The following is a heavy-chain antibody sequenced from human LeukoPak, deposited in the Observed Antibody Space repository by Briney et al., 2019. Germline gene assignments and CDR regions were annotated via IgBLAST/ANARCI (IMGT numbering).Heavy chain of an antibody. J-gene: IGHJ3*02. V-gene: IGHV3-30*14. CDR3: ALRKYSGSPSGFDI. D-gene: IGHD6-13*01. CDR1: GFTFISYA. Sequence: PGGSLRLSCAASGFTFISYAMHWVRQAPGKGLEWVAVISYDGSNTYYADSVKGRFTISRDNSKNTLYLQMNSLRAEDTAVYYCALRKYSGSPSGFDIWGQGTMVTVSS. CDR2: ISYDGSNT.